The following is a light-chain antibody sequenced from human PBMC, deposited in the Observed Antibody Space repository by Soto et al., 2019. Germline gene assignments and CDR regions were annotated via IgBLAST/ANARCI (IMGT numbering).Light chain of an antibody. CDR3: SSYRRSNTLV. CDR1: KSDLYTYDY. V-gene: IGLV2-14*03. J-gene: IGLJ1*01. Sequence: QSVLSQPASVSGSRGHSITISCTGTKSDLYTYDYVSWYQQHPGKVPKLIIYDVSRRPSGVSNRFSGSKSGNTASLHISGLQAGDEADYYCSSYRRSNTLVSGTGTKVTVL. CDR2: DVS.